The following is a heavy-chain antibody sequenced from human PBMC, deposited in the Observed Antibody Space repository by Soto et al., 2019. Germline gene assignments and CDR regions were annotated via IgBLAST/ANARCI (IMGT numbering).Heavy chain of an antibody. Sequence: QVQLQESGPGLVKPSGTLSLTCAVSGGSISSSNWWSWVRQPPGKGLEWIGEIYHSGSTNYNPSLKSRVTISVDKSKNQFSLKLSSVTAADTAVYYCAILGDYYGSGSYYQWFDPWGQGTLVTVSS. D-gene: IGHD3-10*01. CDR3: AILGDYYGSGSYYQWFDP. J-gene: IGHJ5*02. CDR2: IYHSGST. V-gene: IGHV4-4*02. CDR1: GGSISSSNW.